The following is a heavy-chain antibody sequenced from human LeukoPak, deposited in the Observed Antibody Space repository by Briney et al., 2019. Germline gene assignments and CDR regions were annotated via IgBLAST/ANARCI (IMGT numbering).Heavy chain of an antibody. J-gene: IGHJ4*02. CDR3: ARVGAYWVYYFDY. CDR1: GGSISSYY. CDR2: IYYSGST. V-gene: IGHV4-59*01. D-gene: IGHD2-21*01. Sequence: PSETLSLTCTVSGGSISSYYWSWIRQPPGKGLEWIRYIYYSGSTNYNPSLKSRVTISVDTSKNQFSLKLSSVTAADTAVYYCARVGAYWVYYFDYWGQGTLVTVSS.